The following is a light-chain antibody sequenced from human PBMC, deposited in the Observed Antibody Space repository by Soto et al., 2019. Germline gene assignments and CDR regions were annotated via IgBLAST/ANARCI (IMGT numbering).Light chain of an antibody. J-gene: IGLJ1*01. Sequence: QSVLTQPASVSGSPGQSITISCTGTSSDIGGYDYVSWYQQHPGKAPKLMIYEVSNRPSGISNRFSGSKSGRTASLTISGLLAEDEADYYCSSYTATNTYVFGTGTKVTVL. CDR1: SSDIGGYDY. V-gene: IGLV2-14*01. CDR2: EVS. CDR3: SSYTATNTYV.